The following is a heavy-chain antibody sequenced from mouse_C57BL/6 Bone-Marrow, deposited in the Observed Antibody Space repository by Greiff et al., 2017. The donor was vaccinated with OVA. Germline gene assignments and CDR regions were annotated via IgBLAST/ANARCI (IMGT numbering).Heavy chain of an antibody. CDR2: IRLKSDNYAT. V-gene: IGHV6-3*01. D-gene: IGHD2-3*01. CDR1: GFTFSNYW. J-gene: IGHJ3*01. Sequence: EVQLQESGGGLVQPGGSMKLSCVASGFTFSNYWMNWVRQSPEKGLEWVAQIRLKSDNYATHYAESVKGRFTISRDDSKSSVYLQMNNLRAEDTGIYYCTDNDGYYPAWFAYWGQGTLVTVSA. CDR3: TDNDGYYPAWFAY.